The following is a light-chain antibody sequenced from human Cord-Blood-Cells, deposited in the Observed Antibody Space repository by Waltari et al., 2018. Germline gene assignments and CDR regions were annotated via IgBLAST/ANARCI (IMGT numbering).Light chain of an antibody. CDR1: SSDVGGYNY. V-gene: IGLV2-14*01. CDR2: DVS. J-gene: IGLJ3*02. Sequence: QSALTQPASVSGSPGQSITISCTGTSSDVGGYNYVSWYQQHPGKAPKLMIYDVSNRPSGGSKPFSGSKSGNTASLTISGLQAEDEADYYCSSYTSSSRVFGGGTKLTVL. CDR3: SSYTSSSRV.